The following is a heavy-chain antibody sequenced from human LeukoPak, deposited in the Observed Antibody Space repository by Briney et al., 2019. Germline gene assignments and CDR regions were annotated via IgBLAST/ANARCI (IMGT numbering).Heavy chain of an antibody. CDR1: GFTFSSYG. CDR3: ARDPLPYYYDSSGYPAEARGPDY. CDR2: IWYDGSNK. J-gene: IGHJ4*02. D-gene: IGHD3-22*01. Sequence: AGGSLRLSCAASGFTFSSYGMHWVRQAPGKGLEWMAVIWYDGSNKYYADSVKGRFTISRDNSKNTLYLQMNSLRAEDTAVYYCARDPLPYYYDSSGYPAEARGPDYWGQGTLVTVSS. V-gene: IGHV3-33*01.